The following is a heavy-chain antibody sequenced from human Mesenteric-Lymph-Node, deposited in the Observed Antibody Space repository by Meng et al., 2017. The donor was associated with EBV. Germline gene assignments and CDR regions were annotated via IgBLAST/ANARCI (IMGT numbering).Heavy chain of an antibody. J-gene: IGHJ5*02. V-gene: IGHV1-3*01. CDR1: GYTFTSYA. Sequence: VRLVQSGATVKKPGASVKVSCEASGYTFTSYAMHWVRQAPGQRLEWMGWINVGNGDTKYSQKFHGRVTITRDTSATTAYMELRSLTSEDTAVYYCARDSTGDSRRFDPWGQGTLVTVSS. D-gene: IGHD3-22*01. CDR3: ARDSTGDSRRFDP. CDR2: INVGNGDT.